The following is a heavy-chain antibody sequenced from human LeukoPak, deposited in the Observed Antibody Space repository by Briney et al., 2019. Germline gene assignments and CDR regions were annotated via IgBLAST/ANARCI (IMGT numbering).Heavy chain of an antibody. CDR3: ARGGTVRPRHNWFDP. J-gene: IGHJ5*02. CDR1: GYTFTSYD. D-gene: IGHD4-11*01. Sequence: ASVKVSCKASGYTFTSYDINWVRQATGQGLEWMGWMNPNSGNTGYAQKFQGRVTITRNTSISTAYMELSSLRSEDTAVYYCARGGTVRPRHNWFDPWGQGTLVTLSS. CDR2: MNPNSGNT. V-gene: IGHV1-8*03.